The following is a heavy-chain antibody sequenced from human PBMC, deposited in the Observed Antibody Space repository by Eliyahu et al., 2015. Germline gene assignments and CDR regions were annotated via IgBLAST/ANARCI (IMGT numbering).Heavy chain of an antibody. Sequence: QVQLVQSGAEVKRPRASVKVSCKASGYTFTNXXINGVRQAPGHGLEWMGWINPDSGRTXXAENFQGRFTMTRDTSETTAYLELSRLRSDDTAVYYCARGGGYYDTAGQYYRDGLEIWGQGTMVTVSS. CDR1: GYTFTNXX. J-gene: IGHJ3*02. CDR2: INPDSGRT. V-gene: IGHV1-8*01. CDR3: ARGGGYYDTAGQYYRDGLEI. D-gene: IGHD3-9*01.